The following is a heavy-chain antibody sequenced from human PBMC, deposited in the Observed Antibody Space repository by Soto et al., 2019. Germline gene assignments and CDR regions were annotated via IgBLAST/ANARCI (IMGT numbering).Heavy chain of an antibody. D-gene: IGHD3-10*01. J-gene: IGHJ6*02. Sequence: WAHQDKKKGLEWMGGIIPIFGTANYAQKFQGRVTITADESTSTAYMELSSLRSEDTAVYYCARLRITMRERRLHYGLGVCGQGPT. CDR3: ARLRITMRERRLHYGLGV. CDR2: IIPIFGTA. V-gene: IGHV1-69*01.